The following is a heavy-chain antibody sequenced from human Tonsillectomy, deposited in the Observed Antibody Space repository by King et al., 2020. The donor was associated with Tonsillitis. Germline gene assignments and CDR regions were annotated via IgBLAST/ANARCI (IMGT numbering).Heavy chain of an antibody. D-gene: IGHD2-2*01. CDR1: GFTFTTYW. J-gene: IGHJ6*02. CDR3: ARDIEVVPATMHYYYYGMDV. V-gene: IGHV3-7*01. CDR2: MNQDGSDK. Sequence: VQLVESGGGLVQPGGSLRLSCAASGFTFTTYWMTWVRQTPGKGLEWVATMNQDGSDKYYADSVKGRFTISRDNAKNSLYLQLNSLRAEDTAVYYCARDIEVVPATMHYYYYGMDVWGQGTTVTVSS.